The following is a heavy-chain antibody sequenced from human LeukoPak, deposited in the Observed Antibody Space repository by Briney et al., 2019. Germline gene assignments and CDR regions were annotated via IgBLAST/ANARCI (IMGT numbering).Heavy chain of an antibody. V-gene: IGHV3-66*01. CDR3: ARTQNDYGDYYVDY. CDR2: IYSGGST. CDR1: GFIVSSNY. J-gene: IGHJ4*02. Sequence: GGSLRLSCAASGFIVSSNYMSWVRQAPGKGLEWVSVIYSGGSTYYADSVKGRFTISRDNSKNTLYLQMNSLRAEDTAVYYCARTQNDYGDYYVDYWGQGTLVTVSS. D-gene: IGHD4-17*01.